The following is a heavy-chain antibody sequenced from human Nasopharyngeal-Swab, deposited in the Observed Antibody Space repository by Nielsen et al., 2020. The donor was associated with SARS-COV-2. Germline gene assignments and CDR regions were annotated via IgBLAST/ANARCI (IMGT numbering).Heavy chain of an antibody. D-gene: IGHD5-18*01. CDR2: FHPEVGET. Sequence: ASVKVSCKVSGYTLTALSMHWVRQAPGKGLEWMGGFHPEVGETIYAQKFQGRGTMTEDTSTNTAYMELSSLRSEDTAVYYCARAGKIQLWFNSLYYFDYWGQGTLVTVSS. CDR3: ARAGKIQLWFNSLYYFDY. V-gene: IGHV1-24*01. J-gene: IGHJ4*02. CDR1: GYTLTALS.